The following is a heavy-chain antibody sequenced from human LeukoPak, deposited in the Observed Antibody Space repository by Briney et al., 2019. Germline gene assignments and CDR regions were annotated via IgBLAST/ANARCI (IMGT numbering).Heavy chain of an antibody. CDR3: VQGGNMAARVPVGLDQ. V-gene: IGHV3-64D*06. D-gene: IGHD6-6*01. Sequence: PGGSLRLSCSASGFTFTNYVIHWVRQAPGKGLEYVSGINSNGGRTHYADPVRARFTISRDNSKNTVYLQMSSLRAEDTAVYYCVQGGNMAARVPVGLDQRGQGTLVTVSS. J-gene: IGHJ4*02. CDR1: GFTFTNYV. CDR2: INSNGGRT.